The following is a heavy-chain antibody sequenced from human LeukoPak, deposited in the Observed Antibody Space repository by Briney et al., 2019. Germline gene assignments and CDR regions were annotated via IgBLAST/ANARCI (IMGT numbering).Heavy chain of an antibody. CDR3: ARDSYNTYGAKIDY. D-gene: IGHD1-1*01. CDR2: ISGYNDNT. Sequence: ASVKVSCKASGYTFTSYGISWVRQAPGQGLEWMGWISGYNDNTNYSQKVQGRVTMTTDTSTTTAYMELRSLRSDDTAVYYCARDSYNTYGAKIDYWGQGTLVTVSS. J-gene: IGHJ4*02. CDR1: GYTFTSYG. V-gene: IGHV1-18*01.